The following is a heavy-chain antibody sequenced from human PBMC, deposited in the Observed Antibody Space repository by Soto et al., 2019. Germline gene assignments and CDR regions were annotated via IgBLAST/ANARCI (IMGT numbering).Heavy chain of an antibody. D-gene: IGHD3-3*01. CDR3: ARSIPFDFWSGYYTDDCYYMEV. Sequence: SEPLSLTGRVLDGAISDSDWSWIRQPPGKALEWIGYVYYSARINYTPSLKSRVTISVDTSKNHFALKVSSVTAADTAVYYCARSIPFDFWSGYYTDDCYYMEVWVKGSTVTVS. CDR1: DGAISDSD. V-gene: IGHV4-59*01. CDR2: VYYSARI. J-gene: IGHJ6*03.